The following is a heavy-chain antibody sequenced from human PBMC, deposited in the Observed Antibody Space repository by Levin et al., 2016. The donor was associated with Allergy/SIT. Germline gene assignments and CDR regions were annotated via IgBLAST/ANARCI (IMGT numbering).Heavy chain of an antibody. J-gene: IGHJ4*01. Sequence: SETLSLTCTVSGGSISNYFWTWIRQPPGKGLEWIGYIYYSGKTDYNTSLKSRVTISVDTSKNQLSLKLTSVTAADTAVYFCARGDALVPAGTNDWGQGTLVTVSS. CDR3: ARGDALVPAGTND. D-gene: IGHD2-2*01. CDR2: IYYSGKT. V-gene: IGHV4-59*01. CDR1: GGSISNYF.